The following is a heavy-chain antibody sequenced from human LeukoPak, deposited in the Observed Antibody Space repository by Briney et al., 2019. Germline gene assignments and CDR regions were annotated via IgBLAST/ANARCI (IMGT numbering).Heavy chain of an antibody. D-gene: IGHD6-13*01. J-gene: IGHJ4*02. Sequence: ASVKVSCKVSGYTLTELSMHWVRQAPGKGLEWMGGFDPEDGETIYAQKFQGRVTMTEDTSTDTAYMEQSSLRSEDTAVYYCATPSTYSSSWYFDYWGQGTLVTVSS. V-gene: IGHV1-24*01. CDR2: FDPEDGET. CDR1: GYTLTELS. CDR3: ATPSTYSSSWYFDY.